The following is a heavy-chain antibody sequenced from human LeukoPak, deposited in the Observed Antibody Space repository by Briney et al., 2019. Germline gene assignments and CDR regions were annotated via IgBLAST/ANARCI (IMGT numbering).Heavy chain of an antibody. Sequence: GGSLRLSCAASGLIVSSDYLAWVRQAPGKGLEWISVIYGGGATYYADSVKGRFTISRDNSKNTLYLQMNRLRPEDTAVYYCARGTVTAPDYWGQGTLVTVSS. D-gene: IGHD2-21*02. V-gene: IGHV3-53*01. CDR3: ARGTVTAPDY. J-gene: IGHJ4*02. CDR2: IYGGGAT. CDR1: GLIVSSDY.